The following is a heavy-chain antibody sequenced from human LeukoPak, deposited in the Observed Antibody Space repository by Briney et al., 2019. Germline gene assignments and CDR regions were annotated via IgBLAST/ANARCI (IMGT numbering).Heavy chain of an antibody. J-gene: IGHJ4*02. Sequence: ASVKVSCKASEYTFTSYDINWVRQATGQGPEWMGWMNPNSGNTVYAQKFQGRVTMTRDTSISTAYMELSSLRSEDTAMYYCARVGPPNWNYEYYFDYWGQGTLVTVSS. V-gene: IGHV1-8*01. CDR2: MNPNSGNT. CDR1: EYTFTSYD. D-gene: IGHD1-7*01. CDR3: ARVGPPNWNYEYYFDY.